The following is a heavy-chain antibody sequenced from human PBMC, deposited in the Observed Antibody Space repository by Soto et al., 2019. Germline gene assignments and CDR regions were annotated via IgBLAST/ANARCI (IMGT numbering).Heavy chain of an antibody. Sequence: SETLSLTCTVSGGSISSSSYYWGWIRQPPGKGLEWIGSIYYSGSTYYNPSLKSRVTISVDTSKNQFSLKLSSVTAADTAVYYCARQSSYYDILTGYYIGWFDPWGQGTLVTVSS. J-gene: IGHJ5*02. D-gene: IGHD3-9*01. CDR2: IYYSGST. CDR3: ARQSSYYDILTGYYIGWFDP. CDR1: GGSISSSSYY. V-gene: IGHV4-39*01.